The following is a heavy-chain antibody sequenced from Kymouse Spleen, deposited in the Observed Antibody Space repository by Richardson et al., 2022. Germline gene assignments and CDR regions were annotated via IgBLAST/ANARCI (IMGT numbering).Heavy chain of an antibody. CDR2: INHSGST. CDR3: AREGGYDSSGYYPFDY. CDR1: GGSFSGYY. J-gene: IGHJ4*02. Sequence: QVQLQQWGAGLLKPSETLSLTCAVYGGSFSGYYWSWIRQPPGKGLEWIGEINHSGSTNYNPSLKSRVTISVDTSKNQFSLKLSSVTAADTAVYYCAREGGYDSSGYYPFDYWGQGTLVTVSS. D-gene: IGHD3-22*01. V-gene: IGHV4-34*01.